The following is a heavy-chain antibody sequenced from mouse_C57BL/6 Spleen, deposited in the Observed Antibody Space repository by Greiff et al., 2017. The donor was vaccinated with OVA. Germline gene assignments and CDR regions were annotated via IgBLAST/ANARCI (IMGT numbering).Heavy chain of an antibody. CDR2: IRNKANGYTT. D-gene: IGHD2-4*01. CDR3: ARSYDYDGGYFDV. Sequence: EVKVVESGGGLVQPGGSLSLSCAASGFTFTDYYMSWVRQPPGKALEWLGFIRNKANGYTTEYSASVKGRFTISRDNSQSILYLQMNALRAEDSATYYCARSYDYDGGYFDVWGTGTTVTVSS. J-gene: IGHJ1*03. CDR1: GFTFTDYY. V-gene: IGHV7-3*01.